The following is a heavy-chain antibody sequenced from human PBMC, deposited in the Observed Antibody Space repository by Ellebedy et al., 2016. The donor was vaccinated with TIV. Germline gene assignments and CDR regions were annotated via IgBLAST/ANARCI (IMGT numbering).Heavy chain of an antibody. D-gene: IGHD3-3*01. CDR2: INPNSGVT. Sequence: ASVKVPCXASGYIFTGYYMHWVRRAPGQGLEWMGWINPNSGVTNYAQNFQGRITMTRDTSISTAYMELSRLRSDDTAIYYCARGRYDFWSGYDNRRVYYYYYMDVWGKGTTVTVSS. CDR3: ARGRYDFWSGYDNRRVYYYYYMDV. J-gene: IGHJ6*03. V-gene: IGHV1-2*02. CDR1: GYIFTGYY.